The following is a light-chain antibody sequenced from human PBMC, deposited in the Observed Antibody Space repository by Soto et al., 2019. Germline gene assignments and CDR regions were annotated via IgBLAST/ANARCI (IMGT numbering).Light chain of an antibody. CDR1: RSNIGSNS. CDR2: IND. J-gene: IGLJ1*01. Sequence: QSVLTQPPSVSGTPGQRVIISCSGSRSNIGSNSVNWYQQLPGTAPKLLIYINDQRPSGVPDRFSGSTSGTSVSLAISGLQSEDEVDYYCASWDDRLKGYVFGTGTKVTVL. CDR3: ASWDDRLKGYV. V-gene: IGLV1-44*01.